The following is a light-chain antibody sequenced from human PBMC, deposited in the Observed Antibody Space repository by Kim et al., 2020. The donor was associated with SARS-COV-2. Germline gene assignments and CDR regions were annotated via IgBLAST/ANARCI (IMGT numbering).Light chain of an antibody. J-gene: IGKJ3*01. CDR1: QSVLYSSNNKNY. CDR3: QQYYSTPLT. Sequence: ATINCKSSQSVLYSSNNKNYLALYQQKPGQPPKLLIYWASTRASGVPDRFSGSGAGTDFTLTISSLQAEDVAVYYCQQYYSTPLTFGPGTKVDIK. V-gene: IGKV4-1*01. CDR2: WAS.